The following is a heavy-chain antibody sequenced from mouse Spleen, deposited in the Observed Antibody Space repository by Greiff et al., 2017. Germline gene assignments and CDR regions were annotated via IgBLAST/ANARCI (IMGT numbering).Heavy chain of an antibody. CDR2: IYPGGGYT. J-gene: IGHJ1*01. CDR1: GYTFTNYW. Sequence: QVQLQQSGAELVRPGTSVKISCKASGYTFTNYWLGWVKQRPGHGLEWIGDIYPGGGYTNYNEKFKGKATLTADTSSSTAYMQLSSLTSEDSAVYFCARSNGYWYFDVWGAGTTVTVSS. V-gene: IGHV1-63*02. CDR3: ARSNGYWYFDV.